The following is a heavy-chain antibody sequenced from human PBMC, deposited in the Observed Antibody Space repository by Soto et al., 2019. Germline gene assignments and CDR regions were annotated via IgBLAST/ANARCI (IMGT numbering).Heavy chain of an antibody. Sequence: GGSLRLSCAASGFTFSSYSMNWVRQAPGKGLEWVSSISSSSSYIYYADSVKGRFTISRDNAKNSLYLQMNSLRAEDTSGYYCARDRVDDYGDYYYFDYWGQGTLVTVSS. CDR1: GFTFSSYS. V-gene: IGHV3-21*01. CDR2: ISSSSSYI. D-gene: IGHD4-17*01. J-gene: IGHJ4*02. CDR3: ARDRVDDYGDYYYFDY.